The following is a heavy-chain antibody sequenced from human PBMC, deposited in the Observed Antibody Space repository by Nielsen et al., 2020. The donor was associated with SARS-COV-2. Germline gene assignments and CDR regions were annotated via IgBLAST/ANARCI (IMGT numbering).Heavy chain of an antibody. J-gene: IGHJ4*02. CDR3: ARNLGYCSGGSCHQGY. D-gene: IGHD2-15*01. CDR2: INPSGGST. V-gene: IGHV1-46*01. Sequence: ASVKVSCKASGYTFTSYYMHWVRQAPGQGLEWMGIINPSGGSTSYAQKFQGRVTITADKSTSTAYMELSSLRSEDTAVYYCARNLGYCSGGSCHQGYWGQGTLVTVSS. CDR1: GYTFTSYY.